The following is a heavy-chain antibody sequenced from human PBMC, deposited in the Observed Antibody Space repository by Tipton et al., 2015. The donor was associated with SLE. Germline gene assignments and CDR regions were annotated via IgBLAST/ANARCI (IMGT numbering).Heavy chain of an antibody. CDR3: ARRTTRSSGYFGAFDI. CDR1: GSSITNGYY. Sequence: TLSLTCAVSGSSITNGYYWGWIRQPPGKGLEWIGSIYHSGNTYYNPSLKNRFTISIDTSKNQFSLKLSSVTAAETAVYYCARRTTRSSGYFGAFDIWGQGTMVTVSS. CDR2: IYHSGNT. V-gene: IGHV4-38-2*01. D-gene: IGHD3-22*01. J-gene: IGHJ3*02.